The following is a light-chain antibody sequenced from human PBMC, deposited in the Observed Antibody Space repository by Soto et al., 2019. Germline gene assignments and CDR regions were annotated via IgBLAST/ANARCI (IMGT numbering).Light chain of an antibody. J-gene: IGKJ1*01. CDR2: GAS. CDR3: QQYNNWPPNT. Sequence: EIVMTQSRGTLYVSXGGRATLTXXXSQSVSSNLAWYQQKPGQAPRLLIYGASTRATGIPARFSGSGSGTEFTLTISSLQSEDFAVYYCQQYNNWPPNTFGQGTKVDIK. V-gene: IGKV3-15*01. CDR1: QSVSSN.